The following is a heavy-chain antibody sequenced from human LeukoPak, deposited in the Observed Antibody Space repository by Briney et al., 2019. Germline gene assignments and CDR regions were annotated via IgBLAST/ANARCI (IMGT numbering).Heavy chain of an antibody. CDR3: ARGRYYDILTGYPPPFDY. Sequence: KPSETLSLTCAVYGGSFSGYYWSWIRQPPGKGLEWIGEINHSGSTNYNPSLKSRVTISVDTSKNQFPLKLSSVTAADTAVYYCARGRYYDILTGYPPPFDYWGQGTLVTVSS. D-gene: IGHD3-9*01. J-gene: IGHJ4*02. CDR1: GGSFSGYY. CDR2: INHSGST. V-gene: IGHV4-34*01.